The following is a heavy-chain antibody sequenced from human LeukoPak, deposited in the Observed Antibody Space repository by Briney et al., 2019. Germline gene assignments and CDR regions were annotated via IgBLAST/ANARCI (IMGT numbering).Heavy chain of an antibody. D-gene: IGHD1-1*01. V-gene: IGHV3-23*01. J-gene: IGHJ3*02. CDR3: AKDGPYNWNGGGI. Sequence: GGSLRLSCAASGFTVSSNYMSWVRQAPGKGLEWVSAISGSGGSTYYADSVKGRFTISRDNSKNTLYLQMNSLRAEDTAVYYCAKDGPYNWNGGGIWGQGTMVTVSS. CDR2: ISGSGGST. CDR1: GFTVSSNY.